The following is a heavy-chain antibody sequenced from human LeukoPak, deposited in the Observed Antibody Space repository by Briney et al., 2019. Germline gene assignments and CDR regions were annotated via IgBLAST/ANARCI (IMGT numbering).Heavy chain of an antibody. Sequence: GGSLRLSCTASRFTLSNYWMICLPQAPGKGREGVANIKQDGSETYYVDSVKGRFTISRDNAKNSLSLQMNSLRAEDTAVYYCARQRGSGCLDYWGQGTLVTVSS. J-gene: IGHJ4*02. CDR1: RFTLSNYW. V-gene: IGHV3-7*01. CDR2: IKQDGSET. D-gene: IGHD6-19*01. CDR3: ARQRGSGCLDY.